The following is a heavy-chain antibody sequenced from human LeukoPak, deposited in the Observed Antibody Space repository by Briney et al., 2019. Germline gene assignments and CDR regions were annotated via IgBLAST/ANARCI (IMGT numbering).Heavy chain of an antibody. D-gene: IGHD3-3*01. CDR1: GFTFSSDA. CDR2: IRGSGGST. V-gene: IGHV3-23*01. Sequence: GGSLRLSCTASGFTFSSDAMNWVRQAPGKGLEWVATIRGSGGSTYYTDSVKGRFTIYRDNFKNMVFLQMNSLKAEDTAIYYCAKDFYDFWSGFDYWGQGTLVTVSS. J-gene: IGHJ4*02. CDR3: AKDFYDFWSGFDY.